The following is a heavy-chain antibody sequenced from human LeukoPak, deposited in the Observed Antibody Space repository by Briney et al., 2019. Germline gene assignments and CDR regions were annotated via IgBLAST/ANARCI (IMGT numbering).Heavy chain of an antibody. CDR2: ISVSDDST. V-gene: IGHV3-23*01. Sequence: PGGSLRLSCAASGFTSSDYTMNWVRQAPGKGLEWVSGISVSDDSTYYADSVKGRFTISRDNSNNMLYLQMSSLRAEDTAVYYCAKDRYCRSTNCPYDYWGQGTLVTVSS. CDR1: GFTSSDYT. CDR3: AKDRYCRSTNCPYDY. J-gene: IGHJ4*02. D-gene: IGHD2-2*01.